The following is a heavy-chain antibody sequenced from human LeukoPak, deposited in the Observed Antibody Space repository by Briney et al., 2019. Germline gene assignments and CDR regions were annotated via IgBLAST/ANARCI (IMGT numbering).Heavy chain of an antibody. V-gene: IGHV3-7*03. CDR1: GLTFINYW. D-gene: IGHD1-26*01. CDR3: ARVEYSGNGNLY. CDR2: INRDGSGK. J-gene: IGHJ4*02. Sequence: GGSLRLSCAGSGLTFINYWMTWLRRVPGKGLEWVANINRDGSGKYYLPSVRGRFTISKDDAKDSLYLQMDSLRPEDTAIYYCARVEYSGNGNLYWGQGTLVTVSS.